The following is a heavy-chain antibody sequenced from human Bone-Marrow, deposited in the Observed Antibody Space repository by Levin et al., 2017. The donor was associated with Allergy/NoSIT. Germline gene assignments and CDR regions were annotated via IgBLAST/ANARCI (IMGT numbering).Heavy chain of an antibody. Sequence: GESLKISCAASGFTFRNYAMSWVRQAPGKGLEWLASIRASAKTVFYAASVQGRFTISRDNTNNALYLQMNNLRVEDSATYYCAKFLEVTPFDGWGQGTLVSVSS. CDR2: IRASAKTV. J-gene: IGHJ4*02. D-gene: IGHD3-3*01. CDR3: AKFLEVTPFDG. V-gene: IGHV3-48*03. CDR1: GFTFRNYA.